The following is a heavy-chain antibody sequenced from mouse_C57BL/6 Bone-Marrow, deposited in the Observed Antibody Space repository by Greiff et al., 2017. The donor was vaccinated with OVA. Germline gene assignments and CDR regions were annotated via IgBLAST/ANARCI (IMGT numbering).Heavy chain of an antibody. CDR2: IDPSDSYT. CDR1: GYTFTSYW. V-gene: IGHV1-50*01. D-gene: IGHD1-1*01. J-gene: IGHJ4*01. CDR3: AREGVYYYGGSYGDYAMDY. Sequence: VKLKQPGAELVKPGASVKLSCKASGYTFTSYWMQWVKQRPGQGLEWIGEIDPSDSYTNYNQKIKGKATLTVETASSTAYMQLSSLTSEDSAVSYYAREGVYYYGGSYGDYAMDYWGQGTSVTVSS.